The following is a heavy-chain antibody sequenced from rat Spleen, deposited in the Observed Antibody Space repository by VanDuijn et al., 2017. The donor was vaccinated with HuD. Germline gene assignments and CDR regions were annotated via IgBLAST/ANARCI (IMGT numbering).Heavy chain of an antibody. J-gene: IGHJ3*01. Sequence: EVELVESGGGLVQPGRSLKLSCAASGITFTNYDMAWVRQAPTKGLAGVASINTSGGSTYYRDSVKGRFTVSRDNAKSTLYLQMDSLRSEDTATYYCARQGNWARWFPYWGQGTLVTVSS. CDR2: INTSGGST. V-gene: IGHV5-25*01. CDR3: ARQGNWARWFPY. D-gene: IGHD4-6*01. CDR1: GITFTNYD.